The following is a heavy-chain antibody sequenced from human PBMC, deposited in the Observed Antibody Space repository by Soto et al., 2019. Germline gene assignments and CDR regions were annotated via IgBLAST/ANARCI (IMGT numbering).Heavy chain of an antibody. D-gene: IGHD3-22*01. Sequence: PGGSLRLSCTTSGFSFVDYAMSWFRLAPGKGLEWVGIVRNIAYGETTEYATSVRGRFIVSRDNSKSIAYLQMNSLTSEDTAVYYCTRDPRNYYDSIGSANWFDPWGQGTLVTVSS. V-gene: IGHV3-49*03. CDR3: TRDPRNYYDSIGSANWFDP. CDR1: GFSFVDYA. J-gene: IGHJ5*02. CDR2: VRNIAYGETT.